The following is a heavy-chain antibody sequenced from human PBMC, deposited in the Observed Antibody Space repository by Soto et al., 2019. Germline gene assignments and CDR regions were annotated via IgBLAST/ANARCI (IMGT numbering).Heavy chain of an antibody. Sequence: EVQLVESGGGLVKPGGSLRLSCAASGFTFSSYSMNWLRQAPGKELEWVSSISSSSSYIYYADSVKGRFTISRDNAKNALSLQMNSLRAEDTAVYHCVPGPMTTVSPPFYYWGQGTLVTVAS. CDR2: ISSSSSYI. V-gene: IGHV3-21*01. D-gene: IGHD4-4*01. CDR3: VPGPMTTVSPPFYY. CDR1: GFTFSSYS. J-gene: IGHJ4*02.